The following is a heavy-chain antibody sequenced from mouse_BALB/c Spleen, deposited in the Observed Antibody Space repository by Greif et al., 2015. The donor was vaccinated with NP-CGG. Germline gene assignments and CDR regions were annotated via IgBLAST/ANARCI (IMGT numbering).Heavy chain of an antibody. CDR3: AIEGRICWFAY. CDR2: VLTGRGRT. J-gene: IGHJ3*01. CDR1: GYTFRSYW. Sequence: QVQLQQSGAELMKPGASVKISCRATGYTFRSYWLEWAKQGPGHGIEWMGEVLTGRGRTNHNEKFKGKTPFPADTSSNPAYMHLSSLSSEYSSVYYCAIEGRICWFAYWGLGTLVTASA. V-gene: IGHV1-9*01.